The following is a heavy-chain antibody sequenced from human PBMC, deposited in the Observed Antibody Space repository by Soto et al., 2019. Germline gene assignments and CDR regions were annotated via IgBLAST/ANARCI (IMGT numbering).Heavy chain of an antibody. D-gene: IGHD4-4*01. J-gene: IGHJ6*02. CDR3: ARKRFPTVTQATYVMDV. Sequence: GASVKVSCKASGYTFTGYYMHWVRQAPGQGLEWMGGINPIFGAASYTQKFQGRVTMTRDTSTSTVYMELSSLRSEDTAVYYCARKRFPTVTQATYVMDVWGQGTTVTVSS. V-gene: IGHV1-46*01. CDR1: GYTFTGYY. CDR2: INPIFGAA.